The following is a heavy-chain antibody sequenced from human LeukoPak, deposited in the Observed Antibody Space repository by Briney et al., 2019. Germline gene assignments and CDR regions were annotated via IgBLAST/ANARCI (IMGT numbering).Heavy chain of an antibody. D-gene: IGHD2-2*01. Sequence: GGSLRLSCEASGFTFNKFYMSWVRQAPGKGLEWISSISPTAFYTFYLDSVKGRFTVSRDNAKNSLYLQMNSLRAEDTAVYYCVRRYCSSTSCTLDSWGQGTLVTVSS. CDR3: VRRYCSSTSCTLDS. J-gene: IGHJ4*02. CDR1: GFTFNKFY. V-gene: IGHV3-11*06. CDR2: ISPTAFYT.